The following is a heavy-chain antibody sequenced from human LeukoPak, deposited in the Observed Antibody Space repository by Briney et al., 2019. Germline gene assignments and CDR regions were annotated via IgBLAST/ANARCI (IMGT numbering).Heavy chain of an antibody. CDR1: GFSFSDYD. V-gene: IGHV3-21*01. J-gene: IGHJ1*01. D-gene: IGHD3-16*01. CDR3: GRAFPPLRTSSAGDL. CDR2: ISGRSSHI. Sequence: PGGSLRLSCSASGFSFSDYDMNWVRQAPGKGLEWVSAISGRSSHIYYGESVKGRFTISRDNAKNSLYLQLDSLGVEDTAVYYCGRAFPPLRTSSAGDLWGQGTLVTVSS.